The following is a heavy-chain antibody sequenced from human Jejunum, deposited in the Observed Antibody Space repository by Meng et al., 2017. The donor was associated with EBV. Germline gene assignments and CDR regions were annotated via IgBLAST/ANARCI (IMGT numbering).Heavy chain of an antibody. CDR2: IYHSGSA. D-gene: IGHD6-19*01. V-gene: IGHV4-30-2*06. CDR1: GGSISTGGYS. CDR3: ARGNSGFDH. Sequence: QLHLQESGSGLVKPSQXLSLTCAVSGGSISTGGYSWHWIRQSPGKGLEWIGYIYHSGSAYYNPSLKSRLTLSVDRSRDQFSLKLISVTAADTAVYYCARGNSGFDHWGQGTLVNVSS. J-gene: IGHJ5*02.